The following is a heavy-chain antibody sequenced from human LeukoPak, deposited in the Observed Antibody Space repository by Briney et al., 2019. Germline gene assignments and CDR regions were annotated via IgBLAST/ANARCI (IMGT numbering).Heavy chain of an antibody. D-gene: IGHD2-2*01. CDR1: GGSISSGGYY. V-gene: IGHV4-30-2*01. CDR3: ARDGDCSSTSCYVDY. CDR2: IYHSGST. J-gene: IGHJ4*02. Sequence: SQTLSLTCTVSGGSISSGGYYWSWIRQPPGKGLEWIGYIYHSGSTYYNPSLKSRVTISVDRSKNQFSLKLSSVTAADTAVYYCARDGDCSSTSCYVDYWGQGTLVTVSS.